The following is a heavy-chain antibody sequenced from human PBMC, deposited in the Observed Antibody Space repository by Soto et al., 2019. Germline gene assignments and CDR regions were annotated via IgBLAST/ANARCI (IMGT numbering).Heavy chain of an antibody. J-gene: IGHJ6*03. CDR1: GCSISSYY. Sequence: PSETLSLTCTVSGCSISSYYWSWIGQPPGKGLEWIGYIYYSGSTNYNPSLKSRVTISVDTSKNQFSLKLSSVTAADTAVYYCARKGSTSWSYMDVWGKGTTVTVSS. D-gene: IGHD2-2*01. CDR3: ARKGSTSWSYMDV. CDR2: IYYSGST. V-gene: IGHV4-59*01.